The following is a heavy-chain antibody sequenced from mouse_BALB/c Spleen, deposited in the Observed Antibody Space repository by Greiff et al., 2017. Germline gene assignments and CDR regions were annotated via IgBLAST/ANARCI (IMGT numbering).Heavy chain of an antibody. CDR1: GYSITSGYY. CDR2: ISYDGSN. J-gene: IGHJ3*01. Sequence: EVKVEESGPGLVKPSQSLSLTCSVTGYSITSGYYWNWIRQFPGNKLEWMGYISYDGSNNYNPSLKNRISITRDTSKNQFFLKLNSVTTEDTATYYCATNDRLLPFAYWGQGTLVTVSA. V-gene: IGHV3-6*02. D-gene: IGHD2-3*01. CDR3: ATNDRLLPFAY.